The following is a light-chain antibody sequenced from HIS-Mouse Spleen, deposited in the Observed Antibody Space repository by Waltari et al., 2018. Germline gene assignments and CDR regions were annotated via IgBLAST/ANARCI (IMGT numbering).Light chain of an antibody. Sequence: NFMLTQPHSVSQSPWKTVTISCTGSSASIASNYVHGDHQRPDSAPTTVIYEDNQRPSGVPDRFSGSIDSSSNSASLTISGLKTEDEADYYCQSYDSSNWVFGGGTKLTVL. V-gene: IGLV6-57*02. CDR1: SASIASNY. CDR3: QSYDSSNWV. CDR2: EDN. J-gene: IGLJ3*02.